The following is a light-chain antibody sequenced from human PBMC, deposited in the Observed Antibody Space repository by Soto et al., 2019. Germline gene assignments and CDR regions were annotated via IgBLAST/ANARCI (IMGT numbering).Light chain of an antibody. V-gene: IGLV2-14*01. CDR2: EVS. J-gene: IGLJ1*01. Sequence: QSALTQPASVPGSPGQSITISCTGTSSDIGGFYYVSWYQHHPGKGPKLMIYEVSYRPSGISDRFSGSKSGNTASLTISGLQPEDDADYYCSSYTTNNTRVFGTGTKVTVL. CDR1: SSDIGGFYY. CDR3: SSYTTNNTRV.